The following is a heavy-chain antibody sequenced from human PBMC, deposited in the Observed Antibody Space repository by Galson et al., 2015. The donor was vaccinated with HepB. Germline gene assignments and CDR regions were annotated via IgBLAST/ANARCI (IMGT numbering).Heavy chain of an antibody. Sequence: SLRLSCAASRFTFSSYSMNWVRQAPGKGLEWVSYISSSSSTIYYADSVKGRFTISRDNAKNSLYLQMNSLRAEDTAVYYCARGAPGFDFWSGPPGYWGQGTLVTVSS. D-gene: IGHD3-3*01. V-gene: IGHV3-48*01. J-gene: IGHJ4*02. CDR1: RFTFSSYS. CDR3: ARGAPGFDFWSGPPGY. CDR2: ISSSSSTI.